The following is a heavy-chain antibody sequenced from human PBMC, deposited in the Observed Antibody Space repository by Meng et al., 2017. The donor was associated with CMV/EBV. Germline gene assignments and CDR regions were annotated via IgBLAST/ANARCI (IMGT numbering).Heavy chain of an antibody. Sequence: FPVSNYYMSWIRQAPGKGLEWVSLLSSAGDTYYAASVKGRFTISRDNSENTLYLHMHSLRAEDTAVYYCARDGNYFGSGRQYWEGWFDSWGQGTLVTVSS. V-gene: IGHV3-53*01. CDR2: LSSAGDT. J-gene: IGHJ5*01. CDR3: ARDGNYFGSGRQYWEGWFDS. D-gene: IGHD3-10*01. CDR1: FPVSNYY.